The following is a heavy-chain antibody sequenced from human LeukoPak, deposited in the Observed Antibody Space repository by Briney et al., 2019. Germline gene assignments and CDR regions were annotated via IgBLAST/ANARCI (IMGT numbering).Heavy chain of an antibody. V-gene: IGHV3-30*02. CDR1: GFTFSSYD. D-gene: IGHD2-21*01. CDR2: IRYDGSNK. CDR3: AKVLEAYCGGDCHAGSFDI. Sequence: GGSLRLSCAAAGFTFSSYDMHWVRQAPGKGLEWVAFIRYDGSNKYYADSAKGRFTISRDNSKNTLYLQMNSLRAEDTAVFYCAKVLEAYCGGDCHAGSFDIWGQGTMVTVSS. J-gene: IGHJ3*02.